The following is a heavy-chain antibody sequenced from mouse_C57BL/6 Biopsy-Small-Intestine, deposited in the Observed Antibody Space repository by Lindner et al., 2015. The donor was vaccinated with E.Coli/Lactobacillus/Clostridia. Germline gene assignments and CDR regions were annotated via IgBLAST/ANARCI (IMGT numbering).Heavy chain of an antibody. Sequence: VQLQESGPGMVKPSQSLSLTCTVTGYSITSGYDWHWIRHFPGNKLEWMGYISYSGSTNYNPSLKSRISITHDTSKNHFFLKLNSVTTEDTATHYCARGGAYGYDERYYFDYWGQGTTLTVSS. CDR1: GYSITSGYD. V-gene: IGHV3-1*01. J-gene: IGHJ2*01. CDR3: ARGGAYGYDERYYFDY. CDR2: ISYSGST. D-gene: IGHD2-2*01.